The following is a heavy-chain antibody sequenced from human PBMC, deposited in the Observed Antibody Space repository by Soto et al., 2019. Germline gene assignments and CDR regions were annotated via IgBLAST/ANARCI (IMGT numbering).Heavy chain of an antibody. CDR1: GFVFSDYV. V-gene: IGHV3-33*06. J-gene: IGHJ4*02. D-gene: IGHD6-19*01. Sequence: PGGSLRLSCAASGFVFSDYVIHWVRQAPGRGLDWVAGIWYHGRDIFYTDSVKGRFTISRDNSKNMLYLQMNSLRAEDTAVYYCGKERRGSGRSVCNFWGQGALVTVSS. CDR3: GKERRGSGRSVCNF. CDR2: IWYHGRDI.